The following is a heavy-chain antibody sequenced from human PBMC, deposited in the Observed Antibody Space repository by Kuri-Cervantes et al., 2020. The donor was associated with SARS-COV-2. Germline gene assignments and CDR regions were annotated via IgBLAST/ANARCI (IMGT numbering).Heavy chain of an antibody. Sequence: GESLKISCAASGFTVSSNYMSWVRQAPGKGLEWVSVIYSGGSTYYADSVKGRFTISRDNSKNTLYPQMNSLRAEDTAVYYCAKDVINGGQWLVGGFDYWGQGTLVTVSS. D-gene: IGHD6-19*01. CDR3: AKDVINGGQWLVGGFDY. J-gene: IGHJ4*02. CDR1: GFTVSSNY. CDR2: IYSGGST. V-gene: IGHV3-53*01.